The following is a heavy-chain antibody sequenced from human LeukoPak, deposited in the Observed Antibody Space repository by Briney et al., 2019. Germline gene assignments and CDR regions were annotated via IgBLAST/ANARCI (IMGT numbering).Heavy chain of an antibody. CDR2: TYYSGST. CDR3: ARTLGIDFDY. Sequence: SETLSLTCTVSGGSISSYYWSWIRQPPGKGLEWIGYTYYSGSTNYNPSLKSRVTISVGTSKNQFSLKLSSVTAADTAVYYCARTLGIDFDYWGQGTLVTVSS. J-gene: IGHJ4*02. CDR1: GGSISSYY. D-gene: IGHD7-27*01. V-gene: IGHV4-59*01.